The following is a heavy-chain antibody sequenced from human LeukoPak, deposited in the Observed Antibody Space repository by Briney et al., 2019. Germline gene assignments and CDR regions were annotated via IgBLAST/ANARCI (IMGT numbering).Heavy chain of an antibody. CDR2: ISSSSSYI. CDR1: GFTFSSYS. D-gene: IGHD3-3*01. V-gene: IGHV3-21*01. J-gene: IGHJ4*02. CDR3: ARGNRITIFGVVDY. Sequence: GGSLRLSCAASGFTFSSYSMNWVRQAPGKGLEWVSSISSSSSYIYYADSVKGRFTISRDNAKNSLYLQMNSLRAEDTAVYYCARGNRITIFGVVDYWGQGTLVTVSS.